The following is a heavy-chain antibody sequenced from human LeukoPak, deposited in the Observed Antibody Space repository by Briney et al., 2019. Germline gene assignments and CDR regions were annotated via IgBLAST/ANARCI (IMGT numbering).Heavy chain of an antibody. V-gene: IGHV3-11*01. CDR1: GFTFSDYY. J-gene: IGHJ6*02. D-gene: IGHD1-26*01. CDR2: ISSSGSTI. CDR3: ARYSGSYQEDGMDV. Sequence: PGGSLRLSCAASGFTFSDYYMSWIRQAPGKGLEWVSYISSSGSTIYYADSVKGRFTISRDNAKNSLYLRMNSLRAEDTAVYYCARYSGSYQEDGMDVWGQGTTVTVSS.